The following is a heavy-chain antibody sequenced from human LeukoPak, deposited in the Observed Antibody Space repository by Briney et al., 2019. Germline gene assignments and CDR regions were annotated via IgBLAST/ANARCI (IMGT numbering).Heavy chain of an antibody. Sequence: GGSLRLSCAASGFTFSRYWMNWVRQAPGKGLEWVANIKQDGSEKYYVDSVKGRFTISRDNAKNSLYLQMNSLRAEDTAVYYCARDGTTVTTYYYYYMDVWGKGTTVTVSS. CDR1: GFTFSRYW. D-gene: IGHD4-17*01. V-gene: IGHV3-7*01. CDR2: IKQDGSEK. CDR3: ARDGTTVTTYYYYYMDV. J-gene: IGHJ6*03.